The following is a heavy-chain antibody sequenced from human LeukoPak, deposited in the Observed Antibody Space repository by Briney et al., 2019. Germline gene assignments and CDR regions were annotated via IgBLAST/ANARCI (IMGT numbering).Heavy chain of an antibody. Sequence: SETLSLTCTVSGGSINSSSYYWGWIRQPPGKGLEWIGEMYLSGTTHSNPSVKSRVTISIDKSKNQFFLNLSSVTAADTAVYYCAGLVGRYSSGLYYYYFDYWGQGTLVTVSS. CDR3: AGLVGRYSSGLYYYYFDY. CDR2: MYLSGTT. CDR1: GGSINSSSYY. V-gene: IGHV4-39*07. J-gene: IGHJ4*02. D-gene: IGHD3-22*01.